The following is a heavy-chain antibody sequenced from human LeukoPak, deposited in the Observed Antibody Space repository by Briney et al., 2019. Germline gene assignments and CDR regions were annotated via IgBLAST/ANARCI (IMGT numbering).Heavy chain of an antibody. Sequence: GGSLRLSCAASGFTFSNDWMRWVRPAPAKGLEWVGRTHSKIGGRTTDYAAPVKGRFSSSRDDSRNPLFLQMNSLKTEDTAVYYWATESAGGPDYGGEGTLVTVSS. V-gene: IGHV3-15*01. CDR1: GFTFSNDW. D-gene: IGHD1-26*01. J-gene: IGHJ4*02. CDR2: THSKIGGRTT. CDR3: ATESAGGPDY.